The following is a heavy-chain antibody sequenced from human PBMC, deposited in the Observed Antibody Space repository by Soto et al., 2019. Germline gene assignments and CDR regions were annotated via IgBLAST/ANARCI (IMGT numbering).Heavy chain of an antibody. CDR3: ARKAWVRFDY. D-gene: IGHD7-27*01. Sequence: XTLSLPCAVSGXSLSSSFWWTWVLQPPVKGLEWIGEVFHTGNTNYNPSLKSRVTMSLDNSTNEFSLKVTSVTAEDTAIYYCARKAWVRFDYWGQGALVTVSS. CDR2: VFHTGNT. CDR1: GXSLSSSFW. V-gene: IGHV4-4*02. J-gene: IGHJ4*02.